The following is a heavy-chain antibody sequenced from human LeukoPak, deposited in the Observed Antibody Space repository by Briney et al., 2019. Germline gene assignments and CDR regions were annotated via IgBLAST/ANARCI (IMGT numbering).Heavy chain of an antibody. J-gene: IGHJ4*02. CDR3: ARDNLYSYCSSTSCQYYFDY. CDR2: IYYSGST. D-gene: IGHD2-2*01. Sequence: SQTLSLTCTVSGGSINSGGYYWNWIRQLPGKGLEWIGYIYYSGSTHYNPSLKSRVTISVDTSKNQFSLKLSSVTAADTAVYYCARDNLYSYCSSTSCQYYFDYWGQGTLVTVSS. V-gene: IGHV4-31*03. CDR1: GGSINSGGYY.